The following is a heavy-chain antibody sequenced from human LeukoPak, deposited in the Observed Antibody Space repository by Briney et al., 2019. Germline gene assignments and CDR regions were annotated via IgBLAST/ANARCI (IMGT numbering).Heavy chain of an antibody. D-gene: IGHD3-22*01. CDR2: INPNSGGT. J-gene: IGHJ4*02. Sequence: ASVKVSCKASGYTFTGYYMHWVRQAPVQGLEWMGWINPNSGGTNYAQKFQGRVTMTRDTSISTAYMELSRLRSDDTAVYYCARDPYYYDSSGPRGNNYWGQGTLVTVSS. CDR3: ARDPYYYDSSGPRGNNY. CDR1: GYTFTGYY. V-gene: IGHV1-2*02.